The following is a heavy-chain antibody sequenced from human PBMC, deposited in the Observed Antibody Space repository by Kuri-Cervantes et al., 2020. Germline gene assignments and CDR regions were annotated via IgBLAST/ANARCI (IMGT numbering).Heavy chain of an antibody. CDR1: GLTFSTYA. CDR2: ISYDGNNR. D-gene: IGHD6-19*01. CDR3: ASQYSSGWFPWRAPVDVFRGMDV. V-gene: IGHV3-30*07. Sequence: GGSLRLSCAASGLTFSTYAMHWVRQAPGKGLEWVTVISYDGNNRYYADSVKGRFTISRDSAKNSLYLQMNSLRAEDTAVYYCASQYSSGWFPWRAPVDVFRGMDVWGQGTTVTVSS. J-gene: IGHJ6*02.